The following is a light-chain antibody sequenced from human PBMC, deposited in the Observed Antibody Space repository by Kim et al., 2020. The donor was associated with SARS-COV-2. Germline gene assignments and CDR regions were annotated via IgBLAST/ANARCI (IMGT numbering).Light chain of an antibody. Sequence: LSPGERATLACRASQSVSSSYLAWYQQKPGQAPRLLIYGASSRATGIPDRFSGSGSGTDFTLTISRLEPEDFAVYYCQQYGSLLTFGGGTKVDIK. V-gene: IGKV3-20*01. CDR1: QSVSSSY. J-gene: IGKJ4*01. CDR2: GAS. CDR3: QQYGSLLT.